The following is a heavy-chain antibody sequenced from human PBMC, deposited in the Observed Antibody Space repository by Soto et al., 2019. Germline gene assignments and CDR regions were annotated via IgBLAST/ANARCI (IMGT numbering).Heavy chain of an antibody. Sequence: GGSLRVSCAASGFTFSSYVMHWVRQSPGKGLEWVAVISYDGSNKYYADSVKGRFTISRDNSKNTLYLQMNSLRAEDTAVYYCAKDPTFIGDGYNYFDYWGQGTLVTVSS. D-gene: IGHD3-10*01. CDR2: ISYDGSNK. J-gene: IGHJ4*02. V-gene: IGHV3-30*18. CDR3: AKDPTFIGDGYNYFDY. CDR1: GFTFSSYV.